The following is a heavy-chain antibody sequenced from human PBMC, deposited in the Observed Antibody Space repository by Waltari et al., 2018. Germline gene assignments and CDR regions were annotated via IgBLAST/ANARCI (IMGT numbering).Heavy chain of an antibody. D-gene: IGHD3-10*01. CDR2: IYHSGST. Sequence: QVQLQESGPGLVKPSETLSPTCAVSGYSISSGYYWGWIRQPPGKGLEWIGSIYHSGSTYYNPSLKSRVTISVDTSKNQFSLKLSSVTAADTAVYYCARRGRFHDAFDIWGQGTMVTVSS. CDR1: GYSISSGYY. V-gene: IGHV4-38-2*01. J-gene: IGHJ3*02. CDR3: ARRGRFHDAFDI.